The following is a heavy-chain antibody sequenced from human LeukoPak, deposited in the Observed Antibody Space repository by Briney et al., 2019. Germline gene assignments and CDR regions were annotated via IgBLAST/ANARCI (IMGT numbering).Heavy chain of an antibody. CDR3: AGVREWELLKGNWFDP. CDR2: INPSGGST. D-gene: IGHD1-26*01. CDR1: GYPFTSYY. V-gene: IGHV1-46*03. Sequence: GASVKVSFKASGYPFTSYYMHWVRQAPGQGLEWMGIINPSGGSTSYAQKFQGRVTMTRDTSTSTVYMELSSPRSEDTAVYYCAGVREWELLKGNWFDPWGQGTLVTVSS. J-gene: IGHJ5*02.